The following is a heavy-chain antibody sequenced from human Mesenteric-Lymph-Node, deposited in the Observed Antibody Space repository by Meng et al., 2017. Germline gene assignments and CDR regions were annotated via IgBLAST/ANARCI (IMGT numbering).Heavy chain of an antibody. D-gene: IGHD3-10*01. Sequence: LRLSCTVSGDSLSSGPYYWSWIRQPAGEGLEWLGRISASGTTNYNPSLKNRVTISLDTSKNQLSLKLSSVTAADTAVYYCARSSGSYYSWWFDPWGQGTLVTVSS. CDR1: GDSLSSGPYY. V-gene: IGHV4-61*02. CDR3: ARSSGSYYSWWFDP. CDR2: ISASGTT. J-gene: IGHJ5*02.